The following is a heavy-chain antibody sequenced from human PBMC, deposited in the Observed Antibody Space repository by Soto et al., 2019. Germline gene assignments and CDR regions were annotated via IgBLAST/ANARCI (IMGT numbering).Heavy chain of an antibody. D-gene: IGHD5-18*01. CDR2: IYYSGST. CDR3: ARVEMATAKVDY. Sequence: TLSLTCTVSGGSISSYYWSWIRQPPGKGLEWIGYIYYSGSTNYNPSLKSRVTISVDTSKNQFSLKLSSVTAADTAVYYCARVEMATAKVDYWGQGTRVTVAS. V-gene: IGHV4-59*01. CDR1: GGSISSYY. J-gene: IGHJ4*02.